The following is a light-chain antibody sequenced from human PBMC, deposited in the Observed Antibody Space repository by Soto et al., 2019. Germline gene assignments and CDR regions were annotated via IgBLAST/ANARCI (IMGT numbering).Light chain of an antibody. Sequence: QCVLTQPPSVSAVHGQEVTMSCSGSSSNIGKYYVSWHQQLPGTAPKLLIYENDKRPSGIPDRFSGSKSGTSATPGITGLQTGDEADYYCGTWDSSLTTFVFGTGTKVTVL. CDR3: GTWDSSLTTFV. V-gene: IGLV1-51*02. CDR1: SSNIGKYY. J-gene: IGLJ1*01. CDR2: END.